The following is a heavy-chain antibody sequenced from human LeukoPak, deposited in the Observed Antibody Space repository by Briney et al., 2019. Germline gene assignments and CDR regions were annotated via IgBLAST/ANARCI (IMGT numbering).Heavy chain of an antibody. CDR2: IYTSGST. Sequence: SETLSLTCTVSGGSISSHYWSWIRQPAGKGLEWIGRIYTSGSTNYNPSLKSRVTMSVDTSKNQFSLKLSSVTAADTAVYYCARDDYYDSSGYYPFAYWGQGTLVTVSS. V-gene: IGHV4-4*07. J-gene: IGHJ4*02. D-gene: IGHD3-22*01. CDR1: GGSISSHY. CDR3: ARDDYYDSSGYYPFAY.